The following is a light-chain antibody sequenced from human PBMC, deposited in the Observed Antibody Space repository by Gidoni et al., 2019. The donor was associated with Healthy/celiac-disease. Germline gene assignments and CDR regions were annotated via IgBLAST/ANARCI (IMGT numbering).Light chain of an antibody. CDR2: DAS. Sequence: DIQMTQSPSSLSASVGDRVTITCQASQDISNYLNWDQQKPGKAPKLLIYDASNLETGVPSRFSGSGSGTDFTFTISSLQPEDIATYYCQQYDNLPLTFXQXTRLEIK. CDR1: QDISNY. J-gene: IGKJ5*01. CDR3: QQYDNLPLT. V-gene: IGKV1-33*01.